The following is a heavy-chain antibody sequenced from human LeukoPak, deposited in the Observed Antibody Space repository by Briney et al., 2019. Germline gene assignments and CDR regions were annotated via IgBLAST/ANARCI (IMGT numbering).Heavy chain of an antibody. CDR2: IYYSGSS. Sequence: SQTLSLTCTASGGSINSGDYYWSWIRQPPGKGLEWIGYIYYSGSSYYNPSLKSRVTISVDTSKNQFSLKLSSVTAADTAVYYCARAHYYGSGRVGWFDPWGQGTLVTVSS. D-gene: IGHD3-10*01. J-gene: IGHJ5*02. V-gene: IGHV4-30-4*08. CDR1: GGSINSGDYY. CDR3: ARAHYYGSGRVGWFDP.